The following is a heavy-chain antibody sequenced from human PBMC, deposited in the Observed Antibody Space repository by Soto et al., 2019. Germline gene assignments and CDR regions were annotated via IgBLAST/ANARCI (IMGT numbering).Heavy chain of an antibody. CDR2: IYYSGST. D-gene: IGHD3-22*01. CDR3: ARHPDSYDSSRFDY. CDR1: GGSISSSSYY. Sequence: QLQLQESGPGLVKPSETLSLTCTVSGGSISSSSYYWGWIRQPPGKGLEWIGSIYYSGSTYYNPSLRGRVTISVDTSKNQFSRKLSSVTAADTAVYYCARHPDSYDSSRFDYWGQGTLVTVSS. V-gene: IGHV4-39*01. J-gene: IGHJ4*02.